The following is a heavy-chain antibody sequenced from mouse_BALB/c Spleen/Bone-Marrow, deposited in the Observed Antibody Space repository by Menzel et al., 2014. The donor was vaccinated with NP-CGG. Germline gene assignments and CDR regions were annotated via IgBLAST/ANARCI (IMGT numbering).Heavy chain of an antibody. CDR2: INPSTGYT. Sequence: QVQLQQSGAELAKPGASVKMSCKASGYTFTSYWMHWVKQRPGQGLEWIGYINPSTGYTEYNQKFKDKATLTGDKSSSTAHMQLSSLTSEDSAVYYCARPPYYYGSSYDAMDYWGQGTSVTVSS. CDR1: GYTFTSYW. D-gene: IGHD1-1*01. CDR3: ARPPYYYGSSYDAMDY. J-gene: IGHJ4*01. V-gene: IGHV1-7*01.